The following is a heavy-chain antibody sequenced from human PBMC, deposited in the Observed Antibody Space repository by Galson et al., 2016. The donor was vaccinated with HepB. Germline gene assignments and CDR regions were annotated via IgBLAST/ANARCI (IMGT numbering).Heavy chain of an antibody. Sequence: LRLSCAVSGFIFSRYGMYWVRQAPAKGLEWVALISYDGSNKYYADSVKGRFTISRDNSKNTLYLQMNSLRAEDTAVYYCAKEGCYYDSSGCGFDYWGQGTLVTVSS. D-gene: IGHD3-22*01. CDR2: ISYDGSNK. CDR1: GFIFSRYG. V-gene: IGHV3-30*18. CDR3: AKEGCYYDSSGCGFDY. J-gene: IGHJ4*02.